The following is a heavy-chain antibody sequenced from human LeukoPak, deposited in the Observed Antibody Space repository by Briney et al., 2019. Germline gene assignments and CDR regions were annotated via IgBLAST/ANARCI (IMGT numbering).Heavy chain of an antibody. CDR1: GFSFSSYG. V-gene: IGHV3-30*03. Sequence: GGSLRLSCAASGFSFSSYGMHWIRQAPGKGLEWVALISHAGSNEYYAASVKGRSTISRDNSNNTFYLQMNSLRPEDTAVYYCARGGAPAVYFDYWGQGALVIVSS. CDR3: ARGGAPAVYFDY. CDR2: ISHAGSNE. D-gene: IGHD1-26*01. J-gene: IGHJ4*02.